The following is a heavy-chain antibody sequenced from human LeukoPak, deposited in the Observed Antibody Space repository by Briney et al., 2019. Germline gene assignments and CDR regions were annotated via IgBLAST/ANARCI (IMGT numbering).Heavy chain of an antibody. J-gene: IGHJ4*02. V-gene: IGHV3-23*01. CDR1: GFTFSSYG. D-gene: IGHD3-22*01. CDR3: ASSDYYDSSGLRS. Sequence: GGSLRLSCAASGFTFSSYGMSWVRQAPGKGLEWVSSINGNGGSTYYADSVKGRFTISRDNSKSTLYLQMNSLRAEDTAVYYCASSDYYDSSGLRSWGQGTLVTVSS. CDR2: INGNGGST.